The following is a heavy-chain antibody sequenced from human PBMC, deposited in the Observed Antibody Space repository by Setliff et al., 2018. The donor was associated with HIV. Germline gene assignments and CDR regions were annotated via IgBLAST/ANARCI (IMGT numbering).Heavy chain of an antibody. V-gene: IGHV4-31*03. CDR2: IDYSGSA. CDR3: AREGKTALVTKYFDY. D-gene: IGHD5-18*01. Sequence: SETLSLTCTVSGGSISSGGYSWSWIRQYPGKGLEWIGYIDYSGSAFYNPSLKSRITISRDTSKNQFSLKMNSVTAADTAVYYCAREGKTALVTKYFDYWGHGRLVTVSS. CDR1: GGSISSGGYS. J-gene: IGHJ4*01.